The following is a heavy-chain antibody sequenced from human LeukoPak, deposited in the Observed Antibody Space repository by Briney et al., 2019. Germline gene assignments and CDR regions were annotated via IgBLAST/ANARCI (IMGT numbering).Heavy chain of an antibody. D-gene: IGHD6-19*01. J-gene: IGHJ4*02. CDR2: IYYTGTT. Sequence: SETLSLTCTVSGGSISNTNSYWGWFRQPPGMGLEWIGSIYYTGTTNYNPSLKSRVTISVDTSKNQLSLKLSSVTAADTAVYYCARRGYSSGWYDYWGQGTLVTVSS. CDR1: GGSISNTNSY. CDR3: ARRGYSSGWYDY. V-gene: IGHV4-39*01.